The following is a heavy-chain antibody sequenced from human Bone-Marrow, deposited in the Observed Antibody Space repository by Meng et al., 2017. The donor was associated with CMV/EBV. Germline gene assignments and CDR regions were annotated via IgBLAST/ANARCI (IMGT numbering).Heavy chain of an antibody. V-gene: IGHV3-21*01. D-gene: IGHD2-21*02. J-gene: IGHJ2*01. CDR1: GFTFSTYN. Sequence: GGSLRLSCAASGFTFSTYNMNWVRQAPGKGLEWVSSISGSSAYIYYAGSVKARFTISRDNAKNSLSLQMNSLRAEDTAVYYCARAVVVTDRSPLRYFDLWGRGTLVTVSS. CDR3: ARAVVVTDRSPLRYFDL. CDR2: ISGSSAYI.